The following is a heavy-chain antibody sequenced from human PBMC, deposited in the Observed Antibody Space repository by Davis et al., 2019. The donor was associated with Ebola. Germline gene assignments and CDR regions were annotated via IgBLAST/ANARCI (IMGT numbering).Heavy chain of an antibody. D-gene: IGHD2-2*01. CDR3: ARPAGDGAYWYFDL. CDR2: IYHSGNT. CDR1: DYSISSGYY. V-gene: IGHV4-38-2*02. Sequence: LRPSCTVSDYSISSGYYWGWIRLPPGKGLGWIGTIYHSGNTYYNPSLKSRVTISVDTSKNQFSLKLSSVTAADTAVYYCARPAGDGAYWYFDLWGRGTLVTVSS. J-gene: IGHJ2*01.